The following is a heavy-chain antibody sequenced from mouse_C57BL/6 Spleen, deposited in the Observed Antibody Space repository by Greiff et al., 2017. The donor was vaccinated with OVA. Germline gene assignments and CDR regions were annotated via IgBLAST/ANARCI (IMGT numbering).Heavy chain of an antibody. CDR1: GFTFSDYY. J-gene: IGHJ1*03. Sequence: EVKVEESEGGLVQPGSSMKLSCTASGFTFSDYYMAWVRQVPEKGLEWVANINYDGSSTYYLDSLKSRFIISRDNAKNILYLQMSSLKSEDTATYYCAREGTTVAGSYWYFDVWGTGTTVTVSS. V-gene: IGHV5-16*01. D-gene: IGHD1-1*01. CDR3: AREGTTVAGSYWYFDV. CDR2: INYDGSST.